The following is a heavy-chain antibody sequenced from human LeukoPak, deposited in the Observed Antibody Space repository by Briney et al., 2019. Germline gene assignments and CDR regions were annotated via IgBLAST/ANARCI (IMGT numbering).Heavy chain of an antibody. CDR1: GFTFDDYG. V-gene: IGHV3-20*04. CDR2: IYGNGGST. D-gene: IGHD3-10*01. CDR3: ARLWDITMVRGVIIMDY. Sequence: PGGCLRLSCAASGFTFDDYGMSWVRQAPGKGREWVSGIYGNGGSTGYADSVKGRFTISRDNAKNSLYLQMNSLRAEDTALYYCARLWDITMVRGVIIMDYWGQGTLVTVSS. J-gene: IGHJ4*02.